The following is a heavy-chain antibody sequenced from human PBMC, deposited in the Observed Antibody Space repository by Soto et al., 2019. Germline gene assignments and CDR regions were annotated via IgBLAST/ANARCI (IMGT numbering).Heavy chain of an antibody. CDR2: IIPILGIA. Sequence: SVKVSCKASGGTFSSYTISWVRQAPGQGLEWMGRIIPILGIANYARKFQGRVTITADKSTSTAYMELSSLRSEDTAVYYCARESEEYCSGGSCYFRSYWGQGTLVTVSS. CDR1: GGTFSSYT. J-gene: IGHJ4*02. V-gene: IGHV1-69*04. CDR3: ARESEEYCSGGSCYFRSY. D-gene: IGHD2-15*01.